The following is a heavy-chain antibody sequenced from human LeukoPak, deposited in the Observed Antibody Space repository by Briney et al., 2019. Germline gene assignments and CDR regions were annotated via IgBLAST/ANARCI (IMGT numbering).Heavy chain of an antibody. CDR1: GGSLSSGSYS. D-gene: IGHD3-16*01. Sequence: SQTLSLTCAVSGGSLSSGSYSWTWIRQPPGTGLEWIGYIYHSGSTYYSPSLRSRFTISVDRSKNQFSLKLSSVTAADTAVYYCAREGDRRYYFDYWGQGTLVTVSS. V-gene: IGHV4-30-2*01. CDR3: AREGDRRYYFDY. CDR2: IYHSGST. J-gene: IGHJ4*02.